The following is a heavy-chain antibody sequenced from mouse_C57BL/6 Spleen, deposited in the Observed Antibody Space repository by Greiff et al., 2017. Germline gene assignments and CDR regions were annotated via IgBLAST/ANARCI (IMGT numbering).Heavy chain of an antibody. CDR2: INPNNGGT. CDR3: AREGGGILFAY. Sequence: EVQLQQSGPELVKPGASEKISCKASGYTFTDYYMNWVKQSHGKSLEWIGDINPNNGGTSYNQKFKGKATLTVDKSSSTAYMELRSLTSEDSAVYDCAREGGGILFAYWGQGTLVTVSA. J-gene: IGHJ3*01. V-gene: IGHV1-26*01. CDR1: GYTFTDYY.